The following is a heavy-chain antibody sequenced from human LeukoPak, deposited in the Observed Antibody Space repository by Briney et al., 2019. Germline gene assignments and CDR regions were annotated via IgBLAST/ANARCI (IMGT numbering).Heavy chain of an antibody. Sequence: PSETLSLSCTVSNGSIFSHNSYWAWVRQPPGQGLEWFVGMYYSGTTYYNPSLQSRVTMSVDMAKNHFSLNMTSVSAADTAVYFCAKLVGTTGYFDLWGRGALVTVAS. CDR3: AKLVGTTGYFDL. V-gene: IGHV4-39*01. CDR1: NGSIFSHNSY. CDR2: MYYSGTT. D-gene: IGHD1-1*01. J-gene: IGHJ4*02.